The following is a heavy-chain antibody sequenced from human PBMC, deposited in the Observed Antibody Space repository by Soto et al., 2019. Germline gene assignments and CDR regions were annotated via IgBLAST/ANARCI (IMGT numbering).Heavy chain of an antibody. D-gene: IGHD4-17*01. V-gene: IGHV3-23*01. CDR1: GFTFCNYS. CDR2: IGSSGGTT. J-gene: IGHJ3*02. Sequence: PGGSLRLSCAASGFTFCNYSMSWVRQAPGKGLEWVSGIGSSGGTTHLADSVKGRFTISRDNSKNTLYLQMNSLRAEVSAVYYCGKDPNGDYIGAFDIWGQGTMVTVSS. CDR3: GKDPNGDYIGAFDI.